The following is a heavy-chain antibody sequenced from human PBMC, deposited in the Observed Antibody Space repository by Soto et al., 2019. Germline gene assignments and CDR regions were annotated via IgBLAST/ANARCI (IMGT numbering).Heavy chain of an antibody. Sequence: SETLSLTCTVSGGSISSGGYYWSWIRQHPGKGLEWIGYIYYSGSTYYNPSLKSRVTISVDTSKNQFSLKLSSVTAADTAVYYCARGQLVQKYYYYGMDVWGQGTTVTVSS. J-gene: IGHJ6*02. V-gene: IGHV4-31*03. CDR2: IYYSGST. CDR3: ARGQLVQKYYYYGMDV. CDR1: GGSISSGGYY. D-gene: IGHD6-6*01.